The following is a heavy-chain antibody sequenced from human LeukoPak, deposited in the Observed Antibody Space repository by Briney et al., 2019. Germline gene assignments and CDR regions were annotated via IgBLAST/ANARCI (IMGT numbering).Heavy chain of an antibody. CDR2: ITSNGDTT. CDR3: VKDDSYYYDSSGRDS. Sequence: GGSLRLSCSASGFTFSSYIMHWARQAPGKGLEYVSAITSNGDTTYYADSVKGRVAISRDNSKNTLYLQMSSLRAEDTAVYYCVKDDSYYYDSSGRDSWGQGTLVTVSS. J-gene: IGHJ4*02. CDR1: GFTFSSYI. D-gene: IGHD3-22*01. V-gene: IGHV3-64D*09.